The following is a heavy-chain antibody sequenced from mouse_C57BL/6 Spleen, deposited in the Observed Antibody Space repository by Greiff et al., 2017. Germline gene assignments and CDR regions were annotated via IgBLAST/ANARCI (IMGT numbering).Heavy chain of an antibody. Sequence: QVQLQQSGAELVKPGASVKISCKASGYAFSSYWMNWVKQRPGTGLEWIGQIYPGDGDTNYNGKFKGKATLTADKSSSTAYMQLSSLTSEDSAVYFCARSGDGYYVSWFAYWGQGNLVTVTA. J-gene: IGHJ3*01. D-gene: IGHD2-3*01. CDR1: GYAFSSYW. CDR3: ARSGDGYYVSWFAY. CDR2: IYPGDGDT. V-gene: IGHV1-80*01.